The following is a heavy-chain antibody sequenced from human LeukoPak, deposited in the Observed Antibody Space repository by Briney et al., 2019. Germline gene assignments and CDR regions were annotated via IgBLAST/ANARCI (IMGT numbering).Heavy chain of an antibody. V-gene: IGHV1-2*02. CDR2: INANSADI. Sequence: ASVKVSCKASGYTFTDYYMHWVRQAPGQGLEWMGWINANSADIHHAQKFQGRVTMTRDTSISTAYMDLSRLRSDDTAVYYCARGSAVGAAESLGFDYWGQGTPVTVSS. CDR1: GYTFTDYY. J-gene: IGHJ4*02. D-gene: IGHD1-26*01. CDR3: ARGSAVGAAESLGFDY.